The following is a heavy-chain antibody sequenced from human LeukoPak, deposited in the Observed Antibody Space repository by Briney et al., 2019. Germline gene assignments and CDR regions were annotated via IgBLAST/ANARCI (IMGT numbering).Heavy chain of an antibody. D-gene: IGHD3-9*01. CDR2: ISGSGGST. CDR3: AKNNILTGYDLYYFDY. CDR1: GFDFTSYA. V-gene: IGHV3-23*01. J-gene: IGHJ4*02. Sequence: GGSLRLSCAASGFDFTSYALSWVRQAPGKRLEWVSAISGSGGSTYYADSVKGRFTISRDNFKNTQYLQMNSLRAEDTAVYYCAKNNILTGYDLYYFDYWGQGTLVTVSS.